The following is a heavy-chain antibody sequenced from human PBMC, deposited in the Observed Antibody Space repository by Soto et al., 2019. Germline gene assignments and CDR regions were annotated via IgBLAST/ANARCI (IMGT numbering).Heavy chain of an antibody. Sequence: EVQLVESGGGLVKPGGSLRLSCAASGFTFSNAWMSWVRQAPGKGLEWVGRIKSKTDGGTTDYAAPVKGRFTISRDDSKNTLYLQMNSLKTEDTAVYYCTTEDPLEYSSSWWVGPAGYYYYMDVWGKGTTVTVSS. CDR1: GFTFSNAW. V-gene: IGHV3-15*01. CDR3: TTEDPLEYSSSWWVGPAGYYYYMDV. CDR2: IKSKTDGGTT. J-gene: IGHJ6*03. D-gene: IGHD6-6*01.